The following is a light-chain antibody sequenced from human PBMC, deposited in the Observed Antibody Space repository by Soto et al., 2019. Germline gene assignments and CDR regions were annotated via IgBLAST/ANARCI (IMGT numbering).Light chain of an antibody. J-gene: IGKJ3*01. V-gene: IGKV3-15*01. CDR1: QSVSST. Sequence: EIVMTQSPATLSVSQGESATLSCRASQSVSSTLAWYQQKPGQAPRLLIYGVSTRATGIPARFSGSGSGTDFSLTISGLQSEDFAVYYCQQYYNWPRTFGPGTKVDFK. CDR2: GVS. CDR3: QQYYNWPRT.